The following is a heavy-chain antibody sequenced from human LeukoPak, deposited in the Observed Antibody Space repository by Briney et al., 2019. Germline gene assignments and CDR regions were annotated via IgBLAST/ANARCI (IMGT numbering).Heavy chain of an antibody. CDR1: GFTFSNYA. Sequence: GGSLRLSCAASGFTFSNYAVSWVRQAPGKGLEWVANIKQDGSEKYYVDSVKGRFTISRDNAKNSLYLQMNSLRAEDTAVYYCARGGDYGDYDFFDYWGQGTLVTVSS. V-gene: IGHV3-7*01. J-gene: IGHJ4*02. CDR2: IKQDGSEK. CDR3: ARGGDYGDYDFFDY. D-gene: IGHD4-17*01.